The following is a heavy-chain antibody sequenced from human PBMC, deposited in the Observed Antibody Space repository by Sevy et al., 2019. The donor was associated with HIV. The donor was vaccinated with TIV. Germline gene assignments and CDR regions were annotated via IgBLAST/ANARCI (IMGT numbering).Heavy chain of an antibody. J-gene: IGHJ4*02. CDR1: GFTFSSYS. CDR2: ISGSSNYL. V-gene: IGHV3-21*06. D-gene: IGHD1-26*01. Sequence: GGSLRLSCAASGFTFSSYSMNWVRQAPGKGLEWVSSISGSSNYLYYAESLKGRFIISRDNAKNTLYLQMNSLRPDDTAVYYCATGPPDGSYDYFDYWGQGTLVTVSS. CDR3: ATGPPDGSYDYFDY.